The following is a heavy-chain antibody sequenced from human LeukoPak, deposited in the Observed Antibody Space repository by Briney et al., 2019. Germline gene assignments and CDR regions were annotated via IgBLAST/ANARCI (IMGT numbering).Heavy chain of an antibody. Sequence: SETLSLTCTVSGGSISSYYWSWIRQPPGKGLEWIGYIYYSGSTNYNPSLKSRVTISVDTSKNQFSLKLSSVTAADTAVYYCARERITTGWDYYYYGMDVWGQGTTVTVSS. CDR1: GGSISSYY. CDR2: IYYSGST. D-gene: IGHD3-3*01. CDR3: ARERITTGWDYYYYGMDV. V-gene: IGHV4-59*01. J-gene: IGHJ6*02.